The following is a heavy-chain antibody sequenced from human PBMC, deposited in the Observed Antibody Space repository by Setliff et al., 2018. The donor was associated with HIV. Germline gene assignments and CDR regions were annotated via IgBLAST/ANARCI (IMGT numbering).Heavy chain of an antibody. CDR2: IYYSGSS. Sequence: SETLSLTCTVSGDSISSDFYWGWIRQPPGKGLEWIGYIYYSGSSNYNPSLKSRVTISVDTSNNQFSLKLSSVTAADTAVYYCAGGDLYGDYAFSYWGQGTLVTVSS. D-gene: IGHD4-17*01. V-gene: IGHV4-59*03. J-gene: IGHJ4*02. CDR1: GDSISSDFY. CDR3: AGGDLYGDYAFSY.